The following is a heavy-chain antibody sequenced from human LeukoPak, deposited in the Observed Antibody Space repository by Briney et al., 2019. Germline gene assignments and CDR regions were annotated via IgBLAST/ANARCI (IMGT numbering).Heavy chain of an antibody. Sequence: GGSLRLSCATSGFTFSNYAMTWVRQAPGKGLEWVAVTVGGGDGTYYADSVKGRFTISRDNSNNTLYLQMNSLRAEDTAVYYCAKLTTSWGQGTLVTVSS. CDR1: GFTFSNYA. V-gene: IGHV3-23*01. CDR2: TVGGGDGT. J-gene: IGHJ4*02. D-gene: IGHD4-11*01. CDR3: AKLTTS.